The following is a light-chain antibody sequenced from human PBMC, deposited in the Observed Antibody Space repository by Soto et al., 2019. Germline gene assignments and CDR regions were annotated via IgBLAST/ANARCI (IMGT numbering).Light chain of an antibody. CDR3: QQSYSTPMYT. V-gene: IGKV1-39*01. Sequence: DIPMTQSPSSLSASVGDRVTITCRASQSISTYLNWYHQKPGKAPKLLIYAASSLQSGVPSRFSGSGSGTDFTLTISSLQPEDFATCYCQQSYSTPMYTFGQGTKLEIK. CDR2: AAS. CDR1: QSISTY. J-gene: IGKJ2*01.